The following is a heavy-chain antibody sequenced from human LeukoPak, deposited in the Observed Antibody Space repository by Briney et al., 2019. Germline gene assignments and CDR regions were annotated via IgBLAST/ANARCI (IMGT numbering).Heavy chain of an antibody. CDR3: VRRAVSGEEALDFDY. J-gene: IGHJ4*02. V-gene: IGHV3-21*01. Sequence: SGGSLRLSCAASGFTFSAHSMNWVRQAPGKGLEWVASISSRSSYIYYGGSVKGRFTVSRDNARNSVYLQMNSLRVEDTAVYYCVRRAVSGEEALDFDYWGQGTLVNGSS. CDR1: GFTFSAHS. D-gene: IGHD6-19*01. CDR2: ISSRSSYI.